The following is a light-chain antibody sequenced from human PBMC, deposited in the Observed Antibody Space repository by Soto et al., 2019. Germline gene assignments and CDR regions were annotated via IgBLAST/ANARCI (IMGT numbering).Light chain of an antibody. CDR2: LERSGSY. V-gene: IGLV4-60*02. CDR3: ETWDTNTWV. CDR1: SGHSNCI. J-gene: IGLJ3*02. Sequence: QLVLTQSSSASASLGSSVKLTCTLSSGHSNCIIAWHQQPPGRAPRYLLKLERSGSYNKGSGVPDRFSGSSSGADRYLTISNLQFEDEADYYCETWDTNTWVFGGGTKLTVL.